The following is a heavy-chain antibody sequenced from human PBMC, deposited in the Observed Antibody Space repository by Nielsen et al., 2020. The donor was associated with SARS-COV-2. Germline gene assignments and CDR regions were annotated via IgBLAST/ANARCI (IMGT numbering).Heavy chain of an antibody. D-gene: IGHD2-2*01. CDR2: IKQDGSEK. CDR1: GFTFSSYW. J-gene: IGHJ4*02. V-gene: IGHV3-7*01. Sequence: GESLKISCAASGFTFSSYWMSWVRQAPGKGLEWVANIKQDGSEKYYVDSVKGRFTISRDNAKNSLYLQMNSLRAEDTAVYYCAREEYQLLTLDYWGQGTLVTVSS. CDR3: AREEYQLLTLDY.